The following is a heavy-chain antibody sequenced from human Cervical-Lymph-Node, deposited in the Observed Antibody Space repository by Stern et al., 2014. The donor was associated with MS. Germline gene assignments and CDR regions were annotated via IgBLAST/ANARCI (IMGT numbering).Heavy chain of an antibody. V-gene: IGHV1-69*01. J-gene: IGHJ5*02. CDR1: GGTFSKFP. Sequence: PMAQSGAEVTKPGSSVKLSCKASGGTFSKFPSSWVSQGPGQGLDWMGGNLPFFGTPTYAQDFRGRVTITADVSTSTVYMELSSLRSDDTTVYYCALSSETSDRWYSLGYDLWGQGTLVTVSS. D-gene: IGHD6-13*01. CDR3: ALSSETSDRWYSLGYDL. CDR2: NLPFFGTP.